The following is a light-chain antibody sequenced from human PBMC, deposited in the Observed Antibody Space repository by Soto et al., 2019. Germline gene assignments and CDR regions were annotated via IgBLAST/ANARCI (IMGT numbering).Light chain of an antibody. CDR1: SSNLGINY. Sequence: QSVLTQPPSASGAPGQRVTISCSGSSSNLGINYAYWYQQVPGTAPKLLIYSNNQRPSGVPDRFSGSKSGTSASLAISGLRSEDEADYYCAAWDAILSGWVFGGGTKLTVL. V-gene: IGLV1-47*02. J-gene: IGLJ3*02. CDR3: AAWDAILSGWV. CDR2: SNN.